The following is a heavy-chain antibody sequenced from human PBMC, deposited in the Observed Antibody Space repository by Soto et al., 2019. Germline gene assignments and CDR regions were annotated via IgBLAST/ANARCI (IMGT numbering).Heavy chain of an antibody. CDR1: GGPNSSYY. CDR2: IYYSGST. CDR3: ARGRPPYDAFDI. Sequence: QVQLQESGPGLVKPSETLSLTCTVSGGPNSSYYWSWIRQPPGKGLEWIGYIYYSGSTNYNPSLKRQDPITEDTSKNQCSLKLSSVTAADTADYYCARGRPPYDAFDIWGQGKMVTVSS. J-gene: IGHJ3*02. V-gene: IGHV4-59*01.